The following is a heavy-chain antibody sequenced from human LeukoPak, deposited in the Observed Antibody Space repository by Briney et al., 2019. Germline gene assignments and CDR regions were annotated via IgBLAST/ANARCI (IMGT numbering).Heavy chain of an antibody. CDR2: INHSGST. V-gene: IGHV4-34*01. CDR3: ANALPRRPFDV. CDR1: GESSSGYH. Sequence: PSETLSLTCAVYGESSSGYHWSWIRQPTGKGLEWIGEINHSGSTNYNPSLKSRVTISVDTSKNEFSLKLNSVTAADTAVYYCANALPRRPFDVWGQGTMVTVSS. J-gene: IGHJ3*01.